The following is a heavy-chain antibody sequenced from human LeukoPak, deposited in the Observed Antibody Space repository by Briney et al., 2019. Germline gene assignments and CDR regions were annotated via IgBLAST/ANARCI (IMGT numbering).Heavy chain of an antibody. V-gene: IGHV3-9*01. CDR3: AKDSGPLVVPAAQAYFDY. D-gene: IGHD2-2*01. Sequence: QPGGSLGLSCAASGFTFDDYAMHWVRQVPGKGLEWVSGISWNSGSIGYADSVKGRFTISRDNAKNSLYLQMNSLRAEDTALYYCAKDSGPLVVPAAQAYFDYWGQGTLVTVSS. CDR2: ISWNSGSI. CDR1: GFTFDDYA. J-gene: IGHJ4*02.